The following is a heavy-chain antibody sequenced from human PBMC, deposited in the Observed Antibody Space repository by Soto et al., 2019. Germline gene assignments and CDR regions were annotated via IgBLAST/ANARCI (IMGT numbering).Heavy chain of an antibody. D-gene: IGHD6-13*01. Sequence: SETLSLTCTVSGGSVSSGSYYWSWIRQPPGKGLEWIGYIYYSGSTNYNPSPKSRVTISVDTSKNQFSLKLSSVTAADTAVYYCARDQRLAAAGTTYYYGMDVWGQGTTVTVSS. CDR1: GGSVSSGSYY. CDR2: IYYSGST. V-gene: IGHV4-61*01. J-gene: IGHJ6*02. CDR3: ARDQRLAAAGTTYYYGMDV.